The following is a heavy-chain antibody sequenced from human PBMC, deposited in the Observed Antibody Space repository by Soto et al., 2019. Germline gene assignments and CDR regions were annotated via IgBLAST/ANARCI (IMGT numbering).Heavy chain of an antibody. J-gene: IGHJ4*02. CDR3: ARDERGGTLDY. CDR1: GFTFSTYA. D-gene: IGHD1-1*01. CDR2: ISYDGKNK. Sequence: QVQLVESGGGVVQPGRSLRLSCAASGFTFSTYAIHWVRQAPGKGLEWVAVISYDGKNKYYTDSVEGRFTISRDNSKNTLYLHMNSLRAEDTAVYYCARDERGGTLDYWGQGTLVTVSS. V-gene: IGHV3-30*04.